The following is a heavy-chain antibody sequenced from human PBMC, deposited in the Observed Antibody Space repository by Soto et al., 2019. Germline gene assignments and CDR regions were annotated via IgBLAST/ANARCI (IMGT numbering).Heavy chain of an antibody. CDR1: GFTFSSYS. V-gene: IGHV3-48*01. D-gene: IGHD6-19*01. Sequence: GGSLRLSCAASGFTFSSYSMTWVRQAPGKGLDWVSYISSSSSALYYADSVKGRFTISRDNAKNSLYLQMNSLRAEDTAVYYCGKAVVAGRGAFDMRGQGTMVTVSS. CDR2: ISSSSSAL. CDR3: GKAVVAGRGAFDM. J-gene: IGHJ3*02.